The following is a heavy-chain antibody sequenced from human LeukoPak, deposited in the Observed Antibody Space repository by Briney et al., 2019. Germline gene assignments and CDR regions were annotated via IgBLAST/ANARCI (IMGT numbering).Heavy chain of an antibody. Sequence: GGSLRLSCAASAFSFSKFALILVRQAPGKGLEWVSAITANGGYTLYADAVKGRFTVSRDNSKNTLYLQINSLRPEDTAMYYCAKDPNGDYIGAFDFWGQGTMVTVSS. J-gene: IGHJ3*01. V-gene: IGHV3-23*01. CDR2: ITANGGYT. D-gene: IGHD4-17*01. CDR3: AKDPNGDYIGAFDF. CDR1: AFSFSKFA.